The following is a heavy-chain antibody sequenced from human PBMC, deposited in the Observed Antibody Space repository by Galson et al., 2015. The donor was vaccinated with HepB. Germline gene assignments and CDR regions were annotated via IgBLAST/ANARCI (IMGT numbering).Heavy chain of an antibody. J-gene: IGHJ4*02. CDR3: TTDGRWEMEDY. D-gene: IGHD1-26*01. Sequence: SLRLSCAASAFTLSNAWMSWVRQAPGKGLEWVGRIKSKRDGGTTDYAEPVKGRFTISRDDSTNTLYLQMNSLKTEDTAVYYCTTDGRWEMEDYWGQGTLVTVSS. CDR1: AFTLSNAW. CDR2: IKSKRDGGTT. V-gene: IGHV3-15*01.